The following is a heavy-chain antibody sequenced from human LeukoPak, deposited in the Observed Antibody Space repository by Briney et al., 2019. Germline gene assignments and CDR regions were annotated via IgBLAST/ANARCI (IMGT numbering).Heavy chain of an antibody. Sequence: SETLSLTCAAYGGSFSGYYWSWIRQPPGKGLEWIGEVNHSGSTNYNPSLKSRVTISVDTSKNQFSLKLSSVTAADTAVYYCASRGIVVATDYWGQGTLVTVSS. CDR3: ASRGIVVATDY. CDR2: VNHSGST. CDR1: GGSFSGYY. J-gene: IGHJ4*02. V-gene: IGHV4-34*01. D-gene: IGHD3-16*02.